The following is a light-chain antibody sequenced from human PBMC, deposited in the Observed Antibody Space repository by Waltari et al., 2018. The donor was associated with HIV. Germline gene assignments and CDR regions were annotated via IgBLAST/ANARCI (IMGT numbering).Light chain of an antibody. CDR3: QQYGSSPLT. CDR1: QSVSNSY. Sequence: EIVLTQSPGTLSLSPGERATLSCRASQSVSNSYLAWYQQKPGQAPRLLIYGASSRATGIPDRFSGSGSATDFTLTISRLEPEDFAVYYCQQYGSSPLTFGGGTKVEIK. J-gene: IGKJ4*01. V-gene: IGKV3-20*01. CDR2: GAS.